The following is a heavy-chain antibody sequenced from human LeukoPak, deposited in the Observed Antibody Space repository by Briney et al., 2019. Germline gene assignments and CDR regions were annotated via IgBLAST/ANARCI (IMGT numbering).Heavy chain of an antibody. CDR2: ISSSGSTI. J-gene: IGHJ4*02. CDR3: ARDADLSSGWFFDY. D-gene: IGHD6-19*01. CDR1: GFTFSDYY. V-gene: IGHV3-11*01. Sequence: GGSLRLPCAASGFTFSDYYMSWIRQAPGKGLEWVSYISSSGSTIYYADSVKGRFTISRDNAKNSLYLQMNSLRAEDTAVYYCARDADLSSGWFFDYWGQGTLVTVSS.